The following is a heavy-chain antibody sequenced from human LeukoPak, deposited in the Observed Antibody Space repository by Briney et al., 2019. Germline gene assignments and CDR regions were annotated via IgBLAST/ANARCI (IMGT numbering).Heavy chain of an antibody. V-gene: IGHV3-74*01. Sequence: GGSLRLSCEASGVTFSSYWMHWVRQTPGTGLVWVSRSSEDGSSTSYADSVKGRFTISRDNAKNMLYLQLNSLRVEDTAVYYCARDQLYCSGGYCYKDYWGQGTLVTVSS. D-gene: IGHD2-15*01. J-gene: IGHJ4*02. CDR2: SSEDGSST. CDR3: ARDQLYCSGGYCYKDY. CDR1: GVTFSSYW.